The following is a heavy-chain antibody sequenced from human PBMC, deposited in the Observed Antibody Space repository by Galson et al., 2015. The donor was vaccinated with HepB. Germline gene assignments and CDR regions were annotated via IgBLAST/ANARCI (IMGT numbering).Heavy chain of an antibody. CDR2: MNPNTGDT. Sequence: SVKVSCKASGYTFTNYDINWVRQATGQGLEWMGWMNPNTGDTGYAQKFQGRVTMTRSTSISTAYMELSSLRYEDTAMYYCASVSRGGCSSASCLDYWGLGTLVIVSS. CDR1: GYTFTNYD. D-gene: IGHD2-2*01. CDR3: ASVSRGGCSSASCLDY. J-gene: IGHJ4*02. V-gene: IGHV1-8*01.